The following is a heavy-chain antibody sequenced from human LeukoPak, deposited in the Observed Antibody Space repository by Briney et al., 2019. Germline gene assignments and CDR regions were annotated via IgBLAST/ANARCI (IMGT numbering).Heavy chain of an antibody. CDR2: INHSGGT. CDR1: GGSFSGYY. D-gene: IGHD6-19*01. Sequence: SETLSLTCAVYGGSFSGYYWSWIRQPPGKGLEWIGEINHSGGTNYNPSLKSRVTISVDTSKNQFSLKLSSVTAADTAVYYCARGPPLDTVADTDYWGQGTLVTVSS. V-gene: IGHV4-34*01. CDR3: ARGPPLDTVADTDY. J-gene: IGHJ4*02.